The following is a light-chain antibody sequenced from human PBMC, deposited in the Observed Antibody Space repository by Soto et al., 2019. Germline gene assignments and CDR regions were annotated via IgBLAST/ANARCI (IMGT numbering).Light chain of an antibody. CDR2: GAS. CDR3: QQYGSSPTWT. J-gene: IGKJ1*01. V-gene: IGKV3-20*01. CDR1: QSVSSSY. Sequence: EIVLTQSPGTLSLSPGERATLSCRASQSVSSSYLAWYQQKPGQAPRLLIYGASSRATGIPDRFSGSGSGTDFTLPISRREPEDFAVYYCQQYGSSPTWTFGQGTKVEIK.